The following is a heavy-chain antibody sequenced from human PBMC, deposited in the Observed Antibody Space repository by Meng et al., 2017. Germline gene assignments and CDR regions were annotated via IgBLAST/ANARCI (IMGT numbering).Heavy chain of an antibody. CDR2: INTNTGNL. D-gene: IGHD3-22*01. V-gene: IGHV7-4-1*02. Sequence: QWVYSGSCLEKPGASVKVSCKASCSVFTSDAIDCVRQAPGQGLEWMGWINTNTGNLTYAQGFTGRFVFSLDTSVSTAYLQISSLKAEDTAVYYCARRYYYDSSGYYFYVFGYWGQGTLVTVSS. CDR3: ARRYYYDSSGYYFYVFGY. J-gene: IGHJ4*02. CDR1: CSVFTSDA.